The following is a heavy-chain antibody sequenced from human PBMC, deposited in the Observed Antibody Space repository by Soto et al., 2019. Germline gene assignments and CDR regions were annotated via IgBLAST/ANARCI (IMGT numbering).Heavy chain of an antibody. V-gene: IGHV5-10-1*01. D-gene: IGHD3-22*01. J-gene: IGHJ4*02. Sequence: GESLKISCNGSGYSFAGYWITWVRQKPGKGLEWMGRIDPSDSQTYYSPSFRGHVTISVTKSITTVFLQWSSLRASDTAMYYCARQIYDSDTGPHFQYYFDPWGQGTPVTV. CDR2: IDPSDSQT. CDR1: GYSFAGYW. CDR3: ARQIYDSDTGPHFQYYFDP.